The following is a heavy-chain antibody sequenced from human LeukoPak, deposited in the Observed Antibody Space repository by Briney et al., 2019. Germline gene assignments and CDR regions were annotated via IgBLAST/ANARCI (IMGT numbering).Heavy chain of an antibody. J-gene: IGHJ3*02. D-gene: IGHD4-23*01. CDR1: GGSISSGSYY. CDR3: ARIDYGGNSGGAFDI. Sequence: PSETLSLTCTVSGGSISSGSYYWSWIRQPAGKGLEWIGRIYTSGSTNYNPSLKSRVTISVDTSKNQFSLKLSSVTAADTAVYYCARIDYGGNSGGAFDIWGQGTMVTVSS. V-gene: IGHV4-61*02. CDR2: IYTSGST.